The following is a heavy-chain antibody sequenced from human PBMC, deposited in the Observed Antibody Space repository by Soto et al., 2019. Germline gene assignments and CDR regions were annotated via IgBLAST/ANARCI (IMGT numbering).Heavy chain of an antibody. J-gene: IGHJ4*02. D-gene: IGHD6-6*01. Sequence: SETLSLTCTVSGGSISRSSYYWGWIRQPPGKGLEWIGSIYYSGSTYYNPSLKSRVTISVDTSKNQFSLKLSSVTAADTAVYYCARHVGYSSSSGGSAYWGQGTLVTVSS. CDR1: GGSISRSSYY. CDR3: ARHVGYSSSSGGSAY. V-gene: IGHV4-39*01. CDR2: IYYSGST.